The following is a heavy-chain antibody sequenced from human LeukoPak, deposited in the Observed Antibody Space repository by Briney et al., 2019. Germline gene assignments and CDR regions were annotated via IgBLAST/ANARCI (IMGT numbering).Heavy chain of an antibody. CDR3: ARLASVGYYGSGSHDY. D-gene: IGHD3-10*01. CDR1: GYTFTSYG. J-gene: IGHJ4*02. V-gene: IGHV1-18*01. Sequence: ASVKVSCKASGYTFTSYGISWVRQAPGQGLEWMGWISAYNGNTNYAQKLQGRVTMTTDTSTSIAYMELRSLRSDDTAVYYCARLASVGYYGSGSHDYWGQGTLVTVSS. CDR2: ISAYNGNT.